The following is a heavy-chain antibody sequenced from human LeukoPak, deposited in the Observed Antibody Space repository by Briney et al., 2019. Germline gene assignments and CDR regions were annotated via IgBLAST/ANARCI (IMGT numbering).Heavy chain of an antibody. CDR3: AKTPIRFLEWPTEPGFDY. D-gene: IGHD3-3*01. CDR2: INSDGSST. V-gene: IGHV3-74*01. Sequence: GGSLRLSCAASGFTFSSYWMHWVRQAPGKGLVWVSRINSDGSSTSYADSVKGRFTISRDNAKNSLYLQMNSLRAEDTAVYYCAKTPIRFLEWPTEPGFDYWGQGTLVTVSS. CDR1: GFTFSSYW. J-gene: IGHJ4*02.